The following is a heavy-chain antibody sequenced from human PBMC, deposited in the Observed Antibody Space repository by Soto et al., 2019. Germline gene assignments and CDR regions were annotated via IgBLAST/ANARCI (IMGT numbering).Heavy chain of an antibody. Sequence: ASETLSLTCTVSGGSISSSSYYWGWIRQPPGKGLEWIGSIYYSGSTYYNPSLKSRVTISVDTSKNQFSLKLSSVTAADTAVYYCARAGLQYGMDVWGQGTTVTVSS. CDR1: GGSISSSSYY. CDR2: IYYSGST. CDR3: ARAGLQYGMDV. V-gene: IGHV4-39*07. J-gene: IGHJ6*02.